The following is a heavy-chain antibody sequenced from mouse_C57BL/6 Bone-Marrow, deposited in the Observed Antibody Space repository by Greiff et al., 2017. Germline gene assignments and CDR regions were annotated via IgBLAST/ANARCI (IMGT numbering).Heavy chain of an antibody. CDR2: IYPGDGDT. Sequence: VQLQQSGPELVKPGASVKISCKASGYAFSSSWMNWVKQRPGKGLEWIGRIYPGDGDTNYNGKFKGKATLTADKSSSTAYMQLSSLTSEDSAVYFCARRDYYGSSPWYFDVWGTGTTVTVSS. CDR3: ARRDYYGSSPWYFDV. D-gene: IGHD1-1*01. CDR1: GYAFSSSW. J-gene: IGHJ1*03. V-gene: IGHV1-82*01.